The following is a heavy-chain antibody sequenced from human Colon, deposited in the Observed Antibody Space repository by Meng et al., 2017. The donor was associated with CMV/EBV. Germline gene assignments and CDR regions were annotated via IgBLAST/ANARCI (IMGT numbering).Heavy chain of an antibody. Sequence: QVDATQAGVEVKVPGVKGNVSGTRYGYTFSDYYMHWVRQAPGQGLEWMGWIRSDGSETNYAQKFRGRVTMTRDASVSTAYMELSGLTSDDTAVYFCVRSSGWSLFDYWGPGALVTVSS. CDR1: GYTFSDYY. CDR3: VRSSGWSLFDY. D-gene: IGHD6-19*01. V-gene: IGHV1-2*02. CDR2: IRSDGSET. J-gene: IGHJ4*02.